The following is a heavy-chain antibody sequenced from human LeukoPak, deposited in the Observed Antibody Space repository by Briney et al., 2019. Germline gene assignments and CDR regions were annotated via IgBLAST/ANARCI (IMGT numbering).Heavy chain of an antibody. CDR3: GRAAPANNWLDP. V-gene: IGHV4-4*02. D-gene: IGHD6-13*01. J-gene: IGHJ5*02. CDR1: GDSVSSVYW. CDR2: IYHSGAT. Sequence: SETLSLTCAVSGDSVSSVYWWTWVRQSPKKGLEWIGEIYHSGATTYNPSLKSRVTISLDKSQSSFSLNLTSVTDADSAVYYCGRAAPANNWLDPWGQGTLVTVSS.